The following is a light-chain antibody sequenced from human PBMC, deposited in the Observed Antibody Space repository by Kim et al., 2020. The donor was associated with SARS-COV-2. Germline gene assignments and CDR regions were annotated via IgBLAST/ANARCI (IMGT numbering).Light chain of an antibody. CDR3: QHYNDWPLT. Sequence: VSPGERVTLSCRASQSVGNNLAWYQQKVGQAPRLLIYGTSTRATGVPATFSGSGSGTEFTLTISSLQSEDFAVYYCQHYNDWPLTFGGGTKVDIK. V-gene: IGKV3-15*01. CDR2: GTS. J-gene: IGKJ4*01. CDR1: QSVGNN.